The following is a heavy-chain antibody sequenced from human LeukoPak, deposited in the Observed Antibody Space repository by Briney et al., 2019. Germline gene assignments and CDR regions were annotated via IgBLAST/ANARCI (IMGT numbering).Heavy chain of an antibody. CDR2: IFYSGST. Sequence: SETLSLTCTVSGGSISTSNYYWGWIRQPPGKGLEWIGNIFYSGSTYYSPSLKSRVTISVDTSKNQFSLKLTSVTAADTAVYYCATLTWIPDYYDSYGYFDYWGQGTLVTVSS. V-gene: IGHV4-39*01. D-gene: IGHD3-22*01. CDR1: GGSISTSNYY. J-gene: IGHJ4*02. CDR3: ATLTWIPDYYDSYGYFDY.